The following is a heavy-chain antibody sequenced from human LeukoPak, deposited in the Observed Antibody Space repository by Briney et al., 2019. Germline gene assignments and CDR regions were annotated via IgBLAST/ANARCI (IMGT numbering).Heavy chain of an antibody. CDR2: ISGSGSVT. CDR3: AKGDNYGDYYVSS. V-gene: IGHV3-23*01. D-gene: IGHD4-17*01. Sequence: PGGSLRLSFAASGLTFSSYAMGWVRQAPGKGLEWVSAISGSGSVTYYADSVKGRFTIPRDKSKNKLYLQMNSLRAEDEGVYYCAKGDNYGDYYVSSWGQGTRVTVSS. CDR1: GLTFSSYA. J-gene: IGHJ5*02.